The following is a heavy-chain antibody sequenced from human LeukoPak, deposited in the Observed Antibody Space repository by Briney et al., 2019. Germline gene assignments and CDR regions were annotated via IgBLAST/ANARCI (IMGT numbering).Heavy chain of an antibody. J-gene: IGHJ3*02. Sequence: KPSETLSLTCTVSGGSISSSSYYWGGIRQPPGKGLEWIGSIYYSGSTYYNPSLKSRVTISVDTSKNQFSLKLSSVTAADTAVYYCAREAYYYDSTGYWDAFDIWGQGTMVTVSS. CDR3: AREAYYYDSTGYWDAFDI. V-gene: IGHV4-39*07. D-gene: IGHD3-22*01. CDR1: GGSISSSSYY. CDR2: IYYSGST.